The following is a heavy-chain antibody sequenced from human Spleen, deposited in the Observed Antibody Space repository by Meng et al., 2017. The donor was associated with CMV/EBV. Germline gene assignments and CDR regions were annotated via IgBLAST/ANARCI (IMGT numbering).Heavy chain of an antibody. CDR1: GFIFSSYG. D-gene: IGHD3-9*01. V-gene: IGHV3-30*02. Sequence: GGSLRLSCAASGFIFSSYGMHWVRQAPGKGLEWVAFIRYDTINKYYGDSVKGRFTISRDNSKNTLYLQMNSLRAEDTAVYYCARGDIYWGQGTLVTVSS. J-gene: IGHJ4*02. CDR2: IRYDTINK. CDR3: ARGDIY.